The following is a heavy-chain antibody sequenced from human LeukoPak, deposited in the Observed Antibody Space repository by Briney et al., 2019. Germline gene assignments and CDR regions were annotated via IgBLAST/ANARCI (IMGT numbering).Heavy chain of an antibody. J-gene: IGHJ4*02. CDR2: INHSGST. CDR3: ARRPHYYDSGGYYLPLDY. CDR1: GVSFSGYY. D-gene: IGHD3-22*01. Sequence: SETLTLTCAAYGVSFSGYYRSWIRQSPGKGLEWIAEINHSGSTNYNPSLKSGVTISVDTSKNQFSLKLSSVTAADTAGYYCARRPHYYDSGGYYLPLDYWGQGTLVTVSS. V-gene: IGHV4-34*01.